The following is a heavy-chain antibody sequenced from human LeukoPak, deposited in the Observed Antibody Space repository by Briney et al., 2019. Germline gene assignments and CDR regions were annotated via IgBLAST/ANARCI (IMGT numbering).Heavy chain of an antibody. CDR2: ISGDGGST. CDR1: GFTFDDYA. J-gene: IGHJ6*02. V-gene: IGHV3-43*02. D-gene: IGHD3-16*01. Sequence: TGGSLRLSCAASGFTFDDYAMHWVRQAPGKGLEWVSLISGDGGSTYYADSVKGRFTISRDNSKNSLFLQMNSLRTEDTALYYCATAPHDSYYYGMDVWGQGTTVTVSS. CDR3: ATAPHDSYYYGMDV.